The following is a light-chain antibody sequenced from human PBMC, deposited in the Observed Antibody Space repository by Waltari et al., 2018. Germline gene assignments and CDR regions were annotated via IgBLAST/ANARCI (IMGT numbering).Light chain of an antibody. CDR3: NSYAGSNTWI. V-gene: IGLV2-11*02. J-gene: IGLJ2*01. Sequence: QAALTQPPSVSGSPGQSVTISCSGTSSDIGTYDFVSWYQQHPGKTPKLMIYDVTKRPSGVSDRFSASKSGTTASLTISGLQSGDEADYYCNSYAGSNTWIFGGGTRLTVL. CDR2: DVT. CDR1: SSDIGTYDF.